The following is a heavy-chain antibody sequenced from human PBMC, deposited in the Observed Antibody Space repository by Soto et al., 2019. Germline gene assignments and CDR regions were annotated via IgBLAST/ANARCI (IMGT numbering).Heavy chain of an antibody. V-gene: IGHV4-34*01. Sequence: SETLSLTCAVYGGSFSGYYWSWIRQPPGKGLEWIGEINHSGSTNYNPSLKSRVTISVDTSKNQFSLKLSSVTAADTAVYYCARGITMVRGVIYYFDYWGQGTLVTVSS. CDR3: ARGITMVRGVIYYFDY. CDR1: GGSFSGYY. J-gene: IGHJ4*02. D-gene: IGHD3-10*01. CDR2: INHSGST.